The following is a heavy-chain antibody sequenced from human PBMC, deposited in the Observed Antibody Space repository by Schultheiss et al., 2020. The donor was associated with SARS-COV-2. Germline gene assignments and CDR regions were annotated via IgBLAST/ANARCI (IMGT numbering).Heavy chain of an antibody. J-gene: IGHJ6*02. CDR3: ARLSAYGMDV. V-gene: IGHV4-59*01. CDR1: GGSFSGYY. D-gene: IGHD3-3*01. Sequence: SETLSLTCAVYGGSFSGYYWSWIRQPPGKGLEWIGYIYYSGSTNYNPSLKSRVTISVDTSKNQFSLKLSSVTAADTAVYYCARLSAYGMDVWGQGTTVTVSS. CDR2: IYYSGST.